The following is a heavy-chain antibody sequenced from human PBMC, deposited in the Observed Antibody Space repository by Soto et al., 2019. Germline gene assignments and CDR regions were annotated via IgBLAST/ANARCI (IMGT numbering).Heavy chain of an antibody. Sequence: SVKVSCKASGGTFSSYAISWVRQAPGQGLEWMGGIIPIFGTANYAQKFQGRVTITADESTSTAYMELSSLRSEDTAVYYCARPTATTIFGVVIEAYYYYGMDVWGQGTTVTVSS. V-gene: IGHV1-69*13. CDR3: ARPTATTIFGVVIEAYYYYGMDV. CDR2: IIPIFGTA. CDR1: GGTFSSYA. J-gene: IGHJ6*02. D-gene: IGHD3-3*01.